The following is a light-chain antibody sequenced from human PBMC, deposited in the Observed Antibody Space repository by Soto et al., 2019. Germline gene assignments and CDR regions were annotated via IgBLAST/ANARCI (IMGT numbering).Light chain of an antibody. Sequence: DIQMTQSPSSVSASVGDRVFITCRASQDISSWIAWYQQKPGKAPKLLIYAASSLHSGVPSRFSGSQSGTDFTLTITSLQPEGFATYYCQQADSFPLTFGGGTKVEIK. CDR1: QDISSW. V-gene: IGKV1-12*01. CDR2: AAS. J-gene: IGKJ4*01. CDR3: QQADSFPLT.